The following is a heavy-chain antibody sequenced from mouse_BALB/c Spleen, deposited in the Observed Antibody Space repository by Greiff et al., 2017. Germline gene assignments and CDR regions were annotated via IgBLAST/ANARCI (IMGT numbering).Heavy chain of an antibody. CDR2: ISSGSSTI. CDR1: GFTFSSFG. D-gene: IGHD2-14*01. CDR3: AREVRRGFDY. V-gene: IGHV5-17*02. Sequence: EVKLMESGGGLVQPGGSRKLSCAASGFTFSSFGMHWVRQAPEKGLEWVAYISSGSSTIYYADTVKGRFTISRDNPKNTLFLQMTSLRSEDTAMYYCAREVRRGFDYWGQGTTLTVSS. J-gene: IGHJ2*01.